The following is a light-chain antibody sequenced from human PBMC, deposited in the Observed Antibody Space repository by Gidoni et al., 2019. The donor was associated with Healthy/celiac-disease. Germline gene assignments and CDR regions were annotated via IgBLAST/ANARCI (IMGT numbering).Light chain of an antibody. V-gene: IGLV3-1*01. CDR2: QDS. J-gene: IGLJ2*01. CDR1: KLGDKY. Sequence: SHELTQPPSVSVSPGQTASITCPGDKLGDKYACWYQQKPGHSPVLVIYQDSKRPSGHPERFSGSNSGNTATLTISGTQAMDEADYYCQAWDSSTAWDVVFGGGTKLTVL. CDR3: QAWDSSTAWDVV.